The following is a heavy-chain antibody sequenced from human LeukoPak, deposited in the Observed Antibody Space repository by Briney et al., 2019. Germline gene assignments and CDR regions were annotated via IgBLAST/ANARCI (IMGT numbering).Heavy chain of an antibody. CDR2: TYYRSKWYN. Sequence: SQTLSLTCAISGESVSINSAACNSIRQSPSRGLELLGRTYYRSKWYNDYAVSVKSRITINPDTSKNQFSLQLNSVTLEDTAVYYCARDSSSGWYIPNTSWFDPWGQGTLVTVSS. CDR1: GESVSINSAA. V-gene: IGHV6-1*01. D-gene: IGHD6-19*01. J-gene: IGHJ5*02. CDR3: ARDSSSGWYIPNTSWFDP.